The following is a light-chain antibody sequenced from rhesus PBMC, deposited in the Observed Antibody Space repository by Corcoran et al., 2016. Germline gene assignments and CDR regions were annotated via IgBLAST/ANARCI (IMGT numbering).Light chain of an antibody. V-gene: IGKV1-74*01. Sequence: DIHMTQSPSYLSASVGDRVTITCRAMYNVKNYLHCYQQKPGKAPKLLSYDASTLKSGVPSRFRGSGSGTDYTFTISRLQPEDVATYYCQHSYGTPYSFGQGTKVEIK. CDR1: YNVKNY. CDR3: QHSYGTPYS. J-gene: IGKJ2*01. CDR2: DAS.